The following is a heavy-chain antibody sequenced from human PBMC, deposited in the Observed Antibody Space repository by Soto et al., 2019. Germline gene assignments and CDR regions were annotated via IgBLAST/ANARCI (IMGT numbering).Heavy chain of an antibody. D-gene: IGHD3-10*01. CDR2: IWYDGSNK. Sequence: GGSLRLSCAASGFTFSSYGMHWVRQAPGKGLEWVAVIWYDGSNKYYADSVKGRFTISRDNSKNTLYLQMNSLRAEDTAVYYCARDRANFGWGRRNYYFDYWGQGTLVTVSS. CDR3: ARDRANFGWGRRNYYFDY. J-gene: IGHJ4*02. V-gene: IGHV3-33*01. CDR1: GFTFSSYG.